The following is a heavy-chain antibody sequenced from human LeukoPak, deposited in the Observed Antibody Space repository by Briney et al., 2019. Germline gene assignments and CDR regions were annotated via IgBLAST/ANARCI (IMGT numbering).Heavy chain of an antibody. CDR3: ARTEGSSSWDYYFDY. V-gene: IGHV4-4*09. J-gene: IGHJ4*02. CDR1: GGSISSYY. Sequence: SETLSLTCTVSGGSISSYYWSWIRQPPGKGLEWIGYIYTSGSTTYSPSLKSRVAISVDTSKNQFSLKLSSVTAADTAVYYCARTEGSSSWDYYFDYWGQGTLVTVSS. CDR2: IYTSGST. D-gene: IGHD6-19*01.